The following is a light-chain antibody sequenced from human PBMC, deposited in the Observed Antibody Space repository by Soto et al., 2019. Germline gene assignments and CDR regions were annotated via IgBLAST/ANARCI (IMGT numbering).Light chain of an antibody. CDR3: QSYDISLHNYV. Sequence: QAVVTQPRSVSGAPGQRGSISCTGSTSNIGAPYDVHWYQHLPGTAPKLLIYGDNNRPSGVPDRFSGSKSGTSASLAITRLQAEDEADYYCQSYDISLHNYVFGTGTKVTVL. CDR1: TSNIGAPYD. CDR2: GDN. J-gene: IGLJ1*01. V-gene: IGLV1-40*01.